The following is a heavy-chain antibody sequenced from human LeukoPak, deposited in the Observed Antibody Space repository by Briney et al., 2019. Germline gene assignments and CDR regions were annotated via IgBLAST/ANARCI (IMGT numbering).Heavy chain of an antibody. V-gene: IGHV1-2*02. CDR3: ARGLQYFDNSGYKRLDS. CDR2: VNPNSGGA. Sequence: ASVKVSCKASGYTFSGYYIHWVRQAPGEGFEWMGWVNPNSGGANSAQKFQGRVTMTKDTSISTAYMELSRLRHDDTAVYYCARGLQYFDNSGYKRLDSWGQGTLVTVSS. J-gene: IGHJ4*02. CDR1: GYTFSGYY. D-gene: IGHD3-22*01.